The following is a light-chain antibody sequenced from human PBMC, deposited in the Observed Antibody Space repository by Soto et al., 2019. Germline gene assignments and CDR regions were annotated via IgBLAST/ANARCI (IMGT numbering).Light chain of an antibody. CDR1: QSTLYSPNNKNA. J-gene: IGKJ1*01. V-gene: IGKV4-1*01. Sequence: DIVMTQSPDSLAVSLGERATINCKSSQSTLYSPNNKNALAWYQQKPGQPPRLLIYWASTRDSGVPDRFSGSGSGTDFTLPISSLEAEDVAVYYCQQYYSSPWTFGQGTKVEVK. CDR2: WAS. CDR3: QQYYSSPWT.